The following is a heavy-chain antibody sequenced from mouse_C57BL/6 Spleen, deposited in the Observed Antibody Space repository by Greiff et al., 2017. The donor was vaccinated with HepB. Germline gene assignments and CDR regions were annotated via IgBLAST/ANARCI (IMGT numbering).Heavy chain of an antibody. D-gene: IGHD1-1*01. CDR3: ARSTITTVVTLDY. CDR2: INPSNGGT. V-gene: IGHV1-53*01. CDR1: GYTFTSYW. Sequence: QVQLQQPGTELVKPGASVKLSCKASGYTFTSYWMHWVKQRPGQGLEWIGNINPSNGGTNYNEKFKSKATLTVDKSTSTAYMQLSSLTSEDSAVYYCARSTITTVVTLDYWGQGTTLTVSS. J-gene: IGHJ2*01.